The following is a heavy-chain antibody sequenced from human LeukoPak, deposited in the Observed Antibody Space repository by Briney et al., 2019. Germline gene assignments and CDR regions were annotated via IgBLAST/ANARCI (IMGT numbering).Heavy chain of an antibody. V-gene: IGHV3-30*18. CDR2: ISYDGSNK. Sequence: PGGSLRLSCAASGFTFSNYWMHWVRQAPGKGLEWVAVISYDGSNKYYADSVKGRFTISRDNSKNTLYLQMNSLRAEDTAVYYCAKGYYDSSGYEVGDYWGQGTLVTVSS. CDR3: AKGYYDSSGYEVGDY. D-gene: IGHD3-22*01. J-gene: IGHJ4*02. CDR1: GFTFSNYW.